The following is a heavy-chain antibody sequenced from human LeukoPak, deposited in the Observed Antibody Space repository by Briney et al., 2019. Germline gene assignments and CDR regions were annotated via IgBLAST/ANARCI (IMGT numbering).Heavy chain of an antibody. CDR1: GYSISSGYY. V-gene: IGHV4-38-2*02. CDR3: ARDCSSTSCYRSDAFDI. D-gene: IGHD2-2*01. Sequence: KSSETLSLTCTVSGYSISSGYYWGWIRQPPGKGLEWIGSIYHSGSTYYNPSLKSRVTISVDASKNQFSLKLSSVTAADTAVYYCARDCSSTSCYRSDAFDIWGQGTMVTVSS. CDR2: IYHSGST. J-gene: IGHJ3*02.